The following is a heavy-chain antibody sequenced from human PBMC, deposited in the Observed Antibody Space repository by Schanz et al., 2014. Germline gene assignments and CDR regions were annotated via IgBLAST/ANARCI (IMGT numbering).Heavy chain of an antibody. J-gene: IGHJ4*02. Sequence: QVQLVQSGAEVRKPGSSVKVSCKASGGTFSSFGINWVRQAPGQGLEWMGRIISILGIPNYAQNFQGRVTITADKSTFTAYMDVSSLRSEDTAVYYCASSGAGYSSSWDFDYWGQGTLVTVSS. CDR1: GGTFSSFG. CDR2: IISILGIP. CDR3: ASSGAGYSSSWDFDY. V-gene: IGHV1-69*04. D-gene: IGHD6-13*01.